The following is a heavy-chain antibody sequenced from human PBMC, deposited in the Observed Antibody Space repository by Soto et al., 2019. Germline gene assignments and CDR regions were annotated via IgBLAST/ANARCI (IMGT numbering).Heavy chain of an antibody. J-gene: IGHJ5*01. CDR2: ITGNGDTP. CDR3: VKDRPKFFGSGGAYYKAGGDS. CDR1: GFTFNIYA. V-gene: IGHV3-23*01. Sequence: EVQLLESGGDLVQPGGSLRLSCAASGFTFNIYAMSWVRQAPGRGLEWVSSITGNGDTPFYPDSMKDRFTISRDNSKNMLDLQMNNVRAEDTALYYCVKDRPKFFGSGGAYYKAGGDSWGQGTLVTVSS. D-gene: IGHD3-10*01.